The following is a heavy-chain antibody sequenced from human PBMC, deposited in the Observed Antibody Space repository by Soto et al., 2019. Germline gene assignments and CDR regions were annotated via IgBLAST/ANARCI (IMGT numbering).Heavy chain of an antibody. CDR1: GFTISTYA. Sequence: GGSLRLSCAASGFTISTYAMTWVRQAPGKGLECVPGVTGSGGQIHYADSVKGRFTISTDNSKNTLYLQMSSLRDEDTALYYCAKDAVYNDGLWLMDSWGQGTLVTVSS. J-gene: IGHJ5*02. CDR3: AKDAVYNDGLWLMDS. CDR2: VTGSGGQI. D-gene: IGHD2-21*01. V-gene: IGHV3-23*01.